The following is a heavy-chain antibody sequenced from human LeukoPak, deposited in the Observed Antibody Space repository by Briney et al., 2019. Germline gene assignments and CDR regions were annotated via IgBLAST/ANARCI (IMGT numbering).Heavy chain of an antibody. Sequence: GRTLRLSCEASGFNFRDYGMSWVRQAPGKGLEWVSAISGSGGSTYYADSVKGRFTISRDNSKNTLYLQMNSLRAEDTAVYYCAKAIRGYYDSSGFDYWGRGTLVTVS. V-gene: IGHV3-23*01. J-gene: IGHJ4*02. CDR1: GFNFRDYG. CDR2: ISGSGGST. D-gene: IGHD3-22*01. CDR3: AKAIRGYYDSSGFDY.